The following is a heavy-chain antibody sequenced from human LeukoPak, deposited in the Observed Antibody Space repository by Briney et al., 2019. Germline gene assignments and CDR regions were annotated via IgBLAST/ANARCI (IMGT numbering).Heavy chain of an antibody. CDR1: GGSVRSYY. CDR2: IYYTGTT. J-gene: IGHJ4*02. D-gene: IGHD6-19*01. Sequence: PSETLSLTCTVSGGSVRSYYWTWLRQPPGKALEWLGYIYYTGTTNYNPSLMSRLTLSVDTSKDHFSLKLSSATAADTAVYYCAREVTGTSGSFDYWGQGALVTVSS. CDR3: AREVTGTSGSFDY. V-gene: IGHV4-59*02.